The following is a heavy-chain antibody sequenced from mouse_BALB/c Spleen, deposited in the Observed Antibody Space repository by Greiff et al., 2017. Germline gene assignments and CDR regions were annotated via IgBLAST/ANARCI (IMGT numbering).Heavy chain of an antibody. V-gene: IGHV1S137*01. Sequence: VQLQQSGAELVRPGVSVKISCKGSGYTFTDYAMHWVKQSHAKSLEWIGVISTYYGDASYNQKFKGKATMTVDKSSSTAYMELARLTSEDSASYYCARGVFAYWGQGTLVTVSA. J-gene: IGHJ3*01. CDR3: ARGVFAY. CDR1: GYTFTDYA. CDR2: ISTYYGDA.